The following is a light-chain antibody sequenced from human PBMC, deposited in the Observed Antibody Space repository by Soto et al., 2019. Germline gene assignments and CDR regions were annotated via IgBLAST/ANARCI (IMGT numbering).Light chain of an antibody. Sequence: DIPMTQSPSSLSASVGDRVTITCRASQSISSYLNWYQQKPGKAPKLLIYAASSLQSGVPSRFSGSGSGTDFTLIISSLQPEDFATYYCHQSYSTPPITFGPGTKVDIK. CDR2: AAS. J-gene: IGKJ3*01. CDR1: QSISSY. CDR3: HQSYSTPPIT. V-gene: IGKV1-39*01.